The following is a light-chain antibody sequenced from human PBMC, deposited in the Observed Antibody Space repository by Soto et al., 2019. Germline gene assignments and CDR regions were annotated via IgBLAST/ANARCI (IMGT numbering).Light chain of an antibody. CDR2: DVT. V-gene: IGLV2-14*01. CDR3: SSYTSSITLV. J-gene: IGLJ3*02. Sequence: QSALTQPASVSGSPGQSITISCTGTSSDVGGYNYVSWYQQHPGKAPKLLIYDVTNRPSGVSYRFSGSKSGNTASLTISGLQAEDEDDYYCSSYTSSITLVFGGGTKLTVL. CDR1: SSDVGGYNY.